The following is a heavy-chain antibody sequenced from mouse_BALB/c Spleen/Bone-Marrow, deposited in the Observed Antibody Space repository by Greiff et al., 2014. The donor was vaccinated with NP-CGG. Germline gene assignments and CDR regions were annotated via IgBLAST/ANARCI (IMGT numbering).Heavy chain of an antibody. CDR2: INPSTGYT. V-gene: IGHV1-7*01. CDR3: AREGYYGSPFAY. Sequence: VKLMESGAELAKPGASVKMSCKASGYTFTSYWMHWVKRRPGQGLEWIGYINPSTGYTEYNQKFKDKATLTADKSSSTAYMQLSSLTSEDSAVYYCAREGYYGSPFAYWGQGTLVTVSA. CDR1: GYTFTSYW. J-gene: IGHJ3*01. D-gene: IGHD1-1*01.